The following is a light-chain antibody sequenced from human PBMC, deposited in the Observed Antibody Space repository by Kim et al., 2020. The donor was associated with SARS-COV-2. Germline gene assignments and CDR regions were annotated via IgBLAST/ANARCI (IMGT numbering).Light chain of an antibody. J-gene: IGLJ3*02. CDR2: RNN. Sequence: QSVLTQPPSASGTPGQRVTISCSGSSSNVGTYYVYWYQQLPGTAPKLLIYRNNQWPSGVPDRFSGSKTGTSASLAISGLRSEDEADYYCAAWDDSESGVFGGGTQLTVL. CDR1: SSNVGTYY. V-gene: IGLV1-47*01. CDR3: AAWDDSESGV.